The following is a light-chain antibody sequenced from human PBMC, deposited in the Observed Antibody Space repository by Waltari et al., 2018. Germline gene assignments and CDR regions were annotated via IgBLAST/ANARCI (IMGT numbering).Light chain of an antibody. V-gene: IGLV1-47*01. CDR3: AAWDDSLSAWV. J-gene: IGLJ3*02. CDR2: RNN. CDR1: RSNIGHNN. Sequence: QSVLTQPPSASGTPGQRVTISCSGSRSNIGHNNVYWYQQLPGTAPKLVIDRNNQRASGVPDRFSGSKSGTSVSLAFSGLRSEDEADYYCAAWDDSLSAWVFGGGTKLTVL.